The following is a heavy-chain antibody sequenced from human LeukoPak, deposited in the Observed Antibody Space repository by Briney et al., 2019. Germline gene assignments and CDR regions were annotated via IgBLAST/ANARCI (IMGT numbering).Heavy chain of an antibody. CDR1: GYTFTSYA. V-gene: IGHV7-4-1*02. CDR2: INTNTGNP. CDR3: ARDSETLYYYDSGAYFDY. J-gene: IGHJ4*02. D-gene: IGHD3-22*01. Sequence: GASVKVSCKASGYTFTSYAMNWVRQAPGQGLEWMGWINTNTGNPTYAQGFTGRFVFSLDTSVSTAYLQISSLKAEDTAVYYCARDSETLYYYDSGAYFDYWGQGTLVTVSS.